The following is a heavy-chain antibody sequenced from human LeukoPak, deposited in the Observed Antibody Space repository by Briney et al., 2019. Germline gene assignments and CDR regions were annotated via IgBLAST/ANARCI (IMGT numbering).Heavy chain of an antibody. CDR3: ARASGSLGSSWYIGTNYYYYGMDV. D-gene: IGHD6-13*01. V-gene: IGHV1-69*13. CDR1: GGTFSSYA. Sequence: SVKVSCKASGGTFSSYAISWVRQAPGQGPEWMGGIIPIFGTANYAQKFQGRVTITADESTSTAYMELSSLRSEDTAVYYCARASGSLGSSWYIGTNYYYYGMDVWGQGTTVTVSS. J-gene: IGHJ6*02. CDR2: IIPIFGTA.